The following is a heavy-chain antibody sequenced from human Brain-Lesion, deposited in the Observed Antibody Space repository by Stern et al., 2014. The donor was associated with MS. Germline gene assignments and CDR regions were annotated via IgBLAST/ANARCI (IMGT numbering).Heavy chain of an antibody. CDR2: IYWDNDK. D-gene: IGHD3-3*01. CDR1: GFSLRTDGVG. Sequence: QITLKESRPALVTPTQTLTLTCTFSGFSLRTDGVGVGWVRQPPGQALESLALIYWDNDKRYSPSLRSRVTITKDTSRNQVVLTMTNMDPVDTATYYCAHRRPHYASWDNGDFDYWGQGALVTVSS. J-gene: IGHJ4*02. V-gene: IGHV2-5*02. CDR3: AHRRPHYASWDNGDFDY.